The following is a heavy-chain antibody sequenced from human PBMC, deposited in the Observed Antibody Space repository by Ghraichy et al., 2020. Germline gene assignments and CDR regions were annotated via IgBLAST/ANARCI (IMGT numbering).Heavy chain of an antibody. J-gene: IGHJ4*02. CDR2: IFYSGTT. V-gene: IGHV4-61*01. D-gene: IGHD3-22*01. CDR3: ARDMSDSSAYRD. CDR1: GGSVTNDQSY. Sequence: LSCTVSGGSVTNDQSYWSWIRQSPGKGLEWIGYIFYSGTTNYNPSLKSRVTISVDTFKNQFSLNLRSVTSADTAVYFCARDMSDSSAYRDWGQGMLVTVSS.